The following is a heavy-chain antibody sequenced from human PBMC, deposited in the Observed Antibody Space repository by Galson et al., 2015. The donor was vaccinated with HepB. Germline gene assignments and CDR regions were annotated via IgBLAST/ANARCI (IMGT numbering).Heavy chain of an antibody. J-gene: IGHJ4*02. D-gene: IGHD3-22*01. CDR3: AREDRSGLCFDY. V-gene: IGHV3-21*01. CDR2: ISSSSRYI. CDR1: GFTFRNYS. Sequence: SLRLSCAASGFTFRNYSMNWVRQAPGKGLEWVSSISSSSRYIYYADSVKGRFTISRDNAKNSLYLQMNSLRAEDTAVYYCAREDRSGLCFDYWGQGTLVTVSS.